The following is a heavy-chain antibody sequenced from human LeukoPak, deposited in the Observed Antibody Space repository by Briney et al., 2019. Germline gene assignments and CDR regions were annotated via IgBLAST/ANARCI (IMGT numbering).Heavy chain of an antibody. CDR1: GYTLTELS. D-gene: IGHD1-26*01. J-gene: IGHJ3*02. Sequence: ASVKVSCKVSGYTLTELSMHWVRQAPGKGLEWMGGFEPEDGEKIYAQKFQGRVTMTEDTSTDTAYMELSSLRSEDTAVYYCATEKFYSGSYRGGDAFDIWGQGTMVTVSS. CDR2: FEPEDGEK. CDR3: ATEKFYSGSYRGGDAFDI. V-gene: IGHV1-24*01.